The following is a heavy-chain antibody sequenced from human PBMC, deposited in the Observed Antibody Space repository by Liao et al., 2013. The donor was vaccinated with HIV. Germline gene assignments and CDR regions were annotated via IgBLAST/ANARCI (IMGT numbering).Heavy chain of an antibody. D-gene: IGHD1-26*01. Sequence: QVRLQESGPGLVKPSQTLSLTCTVSGDLIRRDNYYWTWIRQPAGKGLEWIGHIYTDMSTTGTTNYNPSLKSRVSISADTSSNHVSLKLTSVTAADTAVYYCARVQWXPAPNWYSDLWGRGTLVIVSS. CDR2: IYTDMSTTGTT. V-gene: IGHV4-61*02. J-gene: IGHJ2*01. CDR3: ARVQWXPAPNWYSDL. CDR1: GDLIRRDNYY.